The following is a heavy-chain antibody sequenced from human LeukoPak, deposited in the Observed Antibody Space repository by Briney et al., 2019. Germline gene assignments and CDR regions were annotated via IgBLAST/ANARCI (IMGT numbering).Heavy chain of an antibody. J-gene: IGHJ4*02. D-gene: IGHD6-13*01. V-gene: IGHV3-48*01. CDR1: GFTFSSYS. CDR2: ISTSSSDI. Sequence: PGGSLRLSCAASGFTFSSYSMNWVRQAPGKGLEWLSYISTSSSDIYYADSVKGRFTISRDNAKNSLYLQMNSLRAEDTAVYYCARDLGTAAAGRDYGRYYSLYFDYWGQGTLVTVSS. CDR3: ARDLGTAAAGRDYGRYYSLYFDY.